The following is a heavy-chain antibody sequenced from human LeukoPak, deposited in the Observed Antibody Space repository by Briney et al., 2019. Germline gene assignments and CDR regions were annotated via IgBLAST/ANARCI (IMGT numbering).Heavy chain of an antibody. CDR3: ATDSLLWFGELSHNWFDP. J-gene: IGHJ5*02. Sequence: PGGSLRLSCAASGFTFSSYGMHWVRQAPGKGLEWVAFIRYDGSNKYYADSVKGRFTISRDNSKNTLYLQMNSLRAEDTAVYYCATDSLLWFGELSHNWFDPWGQGTLVTVSS. CDR1: GFTFSSYG. CDR2: IRYDGSNK. V-gene: IGHV3-30*02. D-gene: IGHD3-10*01.